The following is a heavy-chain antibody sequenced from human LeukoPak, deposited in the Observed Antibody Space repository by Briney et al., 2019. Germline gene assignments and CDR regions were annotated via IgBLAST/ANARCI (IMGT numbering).Heavy chain of an antibody. CDR1: GFTVSNNY. CDR2: IYSGVET. D-gene: IGHD6-19*01. V-gene: IGHV3-66*01. CDR3: ARGLKYSTGWYYFDY. J-gene: IGHJ4*02. Sequence: PGGSLRLSCAASGFTVSNNYMSWVRQAPGKGLKWVSVIYSGVETYYADSVKGRFTISRDNSKNTLYLQMNSLRAEDTAVYYCARGLKYSTGWYYFDYWGQGTLVTVSS.